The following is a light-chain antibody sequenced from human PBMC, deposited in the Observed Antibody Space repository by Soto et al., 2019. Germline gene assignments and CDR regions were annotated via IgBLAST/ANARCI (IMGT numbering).Light chain of an antibody. J-gene: IGKJ1*01. CDR3: KQYGSSQWT. CDR2: GAS. V-gene: IGKV3-20*01. CDR1: QSVSSSY. Sequence: EIVLTQSPGTLSLSPGERATLSCRASQSVSSSYLAWYQQKPGQAPRLLIYGASSRATGIPDMFSGSGSGTDFTLTISRLEPEDFAVYYCKQYGSSQWTFGQGTKVEIK.